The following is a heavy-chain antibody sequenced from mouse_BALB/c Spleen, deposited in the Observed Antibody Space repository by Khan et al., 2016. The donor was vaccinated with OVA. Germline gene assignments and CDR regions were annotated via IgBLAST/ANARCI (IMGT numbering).Heavy chain of an antibody. D-gene: IGHD2-2*01. Sequence: QVQLKQSGAELMTPGASVKISCKATGYTFSSYWIEWIKQRPGHGLEWIGEILPGSDSTNYNEKFKGKATFTADTSSNTVYMQLSSLTSEDSAVYYSERMGDYGYDAWFDNWGQGTMVTVSA. CDR3: ERMGDYGYDAWFDN. J-gene: IGHJ3*01. CDR2: ILPGSDST. CDR1: GYTFSSYW. V-gene: IGHV1-9*01.